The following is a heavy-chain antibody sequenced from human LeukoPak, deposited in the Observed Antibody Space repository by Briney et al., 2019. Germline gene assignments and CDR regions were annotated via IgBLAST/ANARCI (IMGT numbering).Heavy chain of an antibody. CDR1: GFTFSSYW. V-gene: IGHV3-23*01. Sequence: GGSLRLSCAVSGFTFSSYWMSWVRQAPGKGLEWVSAISGSGGSTYYADSVKGRFTISRDNSKNTLYPQMNSLRAEDTAVYYCAKGSIAAAGPFDYWGQGTLVTVSS. D-gene: IGHD6-13*01. J-gene: IGHJ4*02. CDR3: AKGSIAAAGPFDY. CDR2: ISGSGGST.